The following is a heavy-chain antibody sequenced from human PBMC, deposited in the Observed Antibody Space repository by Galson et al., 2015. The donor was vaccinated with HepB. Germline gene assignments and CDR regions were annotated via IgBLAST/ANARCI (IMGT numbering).Heavy chain of an antibody. CDR2: IIPIFGTA. CDR3: ARDWNLGDFWRPSGYYGMDG. J-gene: IGHJ6*02. D-gene: IGHD3-3*01. CDR1: GYTFSSYA. V-gene: IGHV1-69*13. Sequence: SVKVSCKASGYTFSSYAINWVRQAPGQGLEWMGGIIPIFGTANYAQKFQGRVTMTADESTSTAYMELSSLRSEDTAVYYCARDWNLGDFWRPSGYYGMDGWGQGTTVTVSS.